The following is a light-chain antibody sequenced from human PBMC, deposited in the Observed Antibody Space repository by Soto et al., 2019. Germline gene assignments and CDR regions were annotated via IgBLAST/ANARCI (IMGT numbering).Light chain of an antibody. CDR3: SSYTSSTTYV. CDR2: EVS. J-gene: IGLJ1*01. V-gene: IGLV2-14*01. Sequence: QSALTQPASVSGSPGQSITISCTGTSSDVGGYNYVSWYQQHPGKDPKLMIYEVSNRPSGVSNRFSGSKSDNTASLTISGLQAEDEADYYCSSYTSSTTYVFGTGTKLTVL. CDR1: SSDVGGYNY.